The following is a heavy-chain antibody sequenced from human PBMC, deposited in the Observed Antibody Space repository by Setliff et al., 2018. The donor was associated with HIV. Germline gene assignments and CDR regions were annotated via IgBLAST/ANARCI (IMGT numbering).Heavy chain of an antibody. D-gene: IGHD3-10*01. V-gene: IGHV4-31*01. CDR2: MSYTGIN. Sequence: SETLSLTCTVSGGSISSSTYHWNWFRQSPGKGLEWIGYMSYTGINNYNPSLKSLVTISLDTSKNQFSLKLTSVTAADTAVYYCARAPYVSGSFGWFDPWGQGTLVTVSS. CDR3: ARAPYVSGSFGWFDP. J-gene: IGHJ5*02. CDR1: GGSISSSTYH.